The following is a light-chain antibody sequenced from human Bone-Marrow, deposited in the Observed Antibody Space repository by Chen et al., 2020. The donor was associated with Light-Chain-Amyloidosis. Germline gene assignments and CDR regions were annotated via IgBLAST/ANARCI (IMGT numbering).Light chain of an antibody. V-gene: IGLV3-21*02. J-gene: IGLJ3*02. CDR3: QVWDRSSDRPV. CDR2: DAS. Sequence: SYVLTQPSPVSVAPGQTDTIACGGNKIGSTSVHWYQQTPGLAPLLVVYDASNRPSGIPARLSGSNSGNTATLTISRVEAGDEADYYCQVWDRSSDRPVFGGGTKLTVL. CDR1: KIGSTS.